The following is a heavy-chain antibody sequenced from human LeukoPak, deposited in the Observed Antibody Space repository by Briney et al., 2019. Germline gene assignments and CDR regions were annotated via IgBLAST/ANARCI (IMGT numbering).Heavy chain of an antibody. CDR1: GGSISSYY. CDR2: IYYSGST. V-gene: IGHV4-59*01. D-gene: IGHD6-13*01. J-gene: IGHJ6*02. CDR3: ARAGYSSSWDYYYYYGMDV. Sequence: SETLSLTCTVSGGSISSYYWSWIRQPPGKGLEWLGYIYYSGSTNYNPSLKRRATISVDTSKNQFSLKPSSVTAADTAVYYCARAGYSSSWDYYYYYGMDVWGQGTTVTVSS.